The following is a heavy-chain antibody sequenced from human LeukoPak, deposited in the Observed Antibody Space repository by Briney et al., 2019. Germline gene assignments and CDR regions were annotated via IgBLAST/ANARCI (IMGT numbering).Heavy chain of an antibody. D-gene: IGHD3-10*01. CDR3: AKEITGVRGVIIDNDY. V-gene: IGHV3-23*01. J-gene: IGHJ4*02. CDR2: ISGSGGNT. CDR1: GFTFSSYA. Sequence: GGSLRLSCAASGFTFSSYAMSWVRQAPGKGLEWVSSISGSGGNTYYADSVKGRFTISRDNSKNTLYLQMNSLRAEDTAVYYCAKEITGVRGVIIDNDYWGQGTLVTVSS.